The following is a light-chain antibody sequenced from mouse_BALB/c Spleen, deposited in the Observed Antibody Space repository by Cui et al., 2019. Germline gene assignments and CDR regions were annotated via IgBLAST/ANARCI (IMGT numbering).Light chain of an antibody. J-gene: IGKJ2*01. CDR2: DTS. V-gene: IGKV4-70*01. CDR3: HQQSSYT. CDR1: SSISY. Sequence: QIVLTQSPAIMSASPGEKVTMTCSASSSISYMLWYQQKPGTYPKRWIYDTSKLASGVPARFSGSGSGTSYSLTISSMEAEDAATYYCHQQSSYTFGGGTKLEIK.